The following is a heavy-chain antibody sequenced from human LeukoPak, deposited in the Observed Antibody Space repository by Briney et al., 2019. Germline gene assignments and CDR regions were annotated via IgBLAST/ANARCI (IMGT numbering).Heavy chain of an antibody. Sequence: GGSLRLSCAASGFTFSRYGMHWVRQAPGKGLEWVAVISYDGSNKYYADSVKGRFTIPRDNSKNTLYLQMNSLRAEDTAVYYCARDASLGGGCYSFWGQGTLSPSPQ. CDR1: GFTFSRYG. J-gene: IGHJ4*02. CDR2: ISYDGSNK. CDR3: ARDASLGGGCYSF. D-gene: IGHD2-15*01. V-gene: IGHV3-30*03.